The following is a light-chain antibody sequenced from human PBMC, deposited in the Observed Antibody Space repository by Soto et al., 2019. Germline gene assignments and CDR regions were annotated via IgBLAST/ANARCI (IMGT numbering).Light chain of an antibody. CDR1: QSVSSSY. Sequence: EIELTQSPCTLSSSLGERATLSCRASQSVSSSYLAWYQQKAGQAPRLLIYGASSRATGVPDRFSGSGSGTDFTLTISRLEPDDFAVYYCQQYGSSPTPFGQGTKVDIK. V-gene: IGKV3-20*01. CDR3: QQYGSSPTP. J-gene: IGKJ1*01. CDR2: GAS.